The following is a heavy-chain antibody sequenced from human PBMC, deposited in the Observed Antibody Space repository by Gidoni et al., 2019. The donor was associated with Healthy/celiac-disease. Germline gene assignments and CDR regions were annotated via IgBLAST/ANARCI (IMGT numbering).Heavy chain of an antibody. V-gene: IGHV4-39*01. D-gene: IGHD3-3*01. CDR3: ARQQSIFGVVIIPNWFDP. CDR1: GGSISSSSYY. Sequence: VSGGSISSSSYYWGWIRQPPGKGLEWIGSIYYSGSTYYNPSLKSRVTISVDTSKNQFSLKLSSVTAADTAVYYCARQQSIFGVVIIPNWFDPWGQGTLVTVSS. J-gene: IGHJ5*02. CDR2: IYYSGST.